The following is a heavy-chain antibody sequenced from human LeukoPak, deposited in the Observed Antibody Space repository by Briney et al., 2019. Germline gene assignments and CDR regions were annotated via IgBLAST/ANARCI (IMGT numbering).Heavy chain of an antibody. CDR1: GGSISSHY. D-gene: IGHD5-24*01. J-gene: IGHJ4*02. Sequence: PSETLSLTCTVSGGSISSHYWSWIRQPPGKGLEWIGYIYYSGSTNYNPSLKSRVTISVDTSKNQFSLKLSSVTAADTAVYYCARYGRMGTINPSYWGQGTLVTVSS. CDR2: IYYSGST. CDR3: ARYGRMGTINPSY. V-gene: IGHV4-59*11.